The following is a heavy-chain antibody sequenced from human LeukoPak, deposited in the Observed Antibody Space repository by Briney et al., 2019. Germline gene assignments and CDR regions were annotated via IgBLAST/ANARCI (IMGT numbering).Heavy chain of an antibody. CDR2: IYPGDSDT. CDR1: GYSFTSYW. Sequence: GESLKISCKGSGYSFTSYWIGWVRQMPGKGLEWMGIIYPGDSDTRYSPSFQGQVTISADKSISTAYLQWSSLKASDTAMYYCARRHCSGGSCYYSAFDIWGQGTMVTVSS. V-gene: IGHV5-51*01. J-gene: IGHJ3*02. D-gene: IGHD2-15*01. CDR3: ARRHCSGGSCYYSAFDI.